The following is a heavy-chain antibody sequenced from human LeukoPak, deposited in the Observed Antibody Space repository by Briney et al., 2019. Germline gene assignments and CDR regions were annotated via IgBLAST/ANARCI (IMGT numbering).Heavy chain of an antibody. Sequence: SETLSLTCAVSGSSISSGYYWGWIRQPPGKGLEWIESIYHSGSTYYNPSLKSRVTISVDTSKNQFSLKLSSVTAADAAVYYCARHVVNGGREVEYWGQGTLVTVSS. CDR3: ARHVVNGGREVEY. CDR1: GSSISSGYY. J-gene: IGHJ4*02. V-gene: IGHV4-38-2*01. CDR2: IYHSGST. D-gene: IGHD1-26*01.